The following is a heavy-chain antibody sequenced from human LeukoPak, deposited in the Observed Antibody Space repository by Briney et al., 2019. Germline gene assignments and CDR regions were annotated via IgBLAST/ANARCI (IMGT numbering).Heavy chain of an antibody. CDR3: ARDLYGVSHDY. D-gene: IGHD4-17*01. Sequence: PGGSLRLSCAASGFTVSSNYMNWVRQAPGKGLEWVSVIYSSCSTYYADSVKGRFTISRDNSKNTLYLQMNSLRAEDTAVYYCARDLYGVSHDYWGQGTLVTVSS. CDR1: GFTVSSNY. J-gene: IGHJ4*02. V-gene: IGHV3-53*01. CDR2: IYSSCST.